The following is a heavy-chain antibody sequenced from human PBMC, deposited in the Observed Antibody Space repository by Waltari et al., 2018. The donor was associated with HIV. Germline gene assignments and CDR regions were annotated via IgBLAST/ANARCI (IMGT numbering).Heavy chain of an antibody. CDR3: ARRGVLTYYYTMDV. D-gene: IGHD3-10*01. J-gene: IGHJ6*02. V-gene: IGHV3-33*05. CDR1: GFTFSQHG. Sequence: QVQLVESGGGVVQPGRYLRLSCAASGFTFSQHGIHWLRQAPGKGLEWVAVLSYDGSDKYYADSVRGRFTISRDNSKNTLYLQMNNLRAEDTAVYFCARRGVLTYYYTMDVWGQGTTVTVSS. CDR2: LSYDGSDK.